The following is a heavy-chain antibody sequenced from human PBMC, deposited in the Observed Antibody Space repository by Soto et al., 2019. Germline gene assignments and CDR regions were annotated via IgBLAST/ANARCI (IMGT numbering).Heavy chain of an antibody. CDR2: LYYTGTT. J-gene: IGHJ6*02. CDR3: ARTFCSTTSCQAHGMDV. CDR1: GDSVSSGSYY. V-gene: IGHV4-61*01. Sequence: QVQLQESGPGLVKPSETLSPTCTVSGDSVSSGSYYWTWIRQPPGKGLEWIGYLYYTGTTNYNPSLKSRVTMSLDTSSNQFSLRLSSVTAADTAVYFCARTFCSTTSCQAHGMDVWGQGTSVTVSS. D-gene: IGHD2-2*01.